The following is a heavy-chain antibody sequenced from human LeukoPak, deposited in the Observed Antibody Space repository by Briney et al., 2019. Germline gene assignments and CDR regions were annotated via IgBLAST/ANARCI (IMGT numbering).Heavy chain of an antibody. Sequence: GGSLRLSCAASGFTFSNYGMHWVRQAPGKGLEWVAVISYGGSNKYYADSVKGRFTISRDNSKNTLDLQMNSLRPEDTAVYYCAKDAVLLWFGEVDSWGQGSLVTVSS. CDR2: ISYGGSNK. D-gene: IGHD3-10*01. CDR3: AKDAVLLWFGEVDS. V-gene: IGHV3-30*18. J-gene: IGHJ5*02. CDR1: GFTFSNYG.